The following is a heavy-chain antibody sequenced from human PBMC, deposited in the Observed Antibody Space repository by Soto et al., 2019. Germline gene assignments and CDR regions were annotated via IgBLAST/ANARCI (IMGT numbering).Heavy chain of an antibody. CDR1: GFTFSNCA. CDR3: AKKYDYRYGMDV. V-gene: IGHV3-23*01. Sequence: GGSLRLSCAASGFTFSNCAMNWVRQAPGKGLEWVSVISGSGDSTYYADSVKGRFIISRDNSKNTLFLQMNSLRAEDTALYYCAKKYDYRYGMDVWGQGTTVTVSS. D-gene: IGHD2-8*01. J-gene: IGHJ6*02. CDR2: ISGSGDST.